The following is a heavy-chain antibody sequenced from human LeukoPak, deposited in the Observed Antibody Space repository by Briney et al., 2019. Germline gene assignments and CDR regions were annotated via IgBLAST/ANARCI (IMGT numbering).Heavy chain of an antibody. CDR1: GLTLSSYS. J-gene: IGHJ4*02. CDR3: ARDPNRLSDNGGDYLDY. V-gene: IGHV3-30*19. CDR2: ISYDGSHK. D-gene: IGHD2-21*01. Sequence: PGGSLRLSCAASGLTLSSYSMQWVRQAPGKGGEWVAVISYDGSHKYYAASLKSRFTISRHNSQNTVYLQMTTLTTEDTAIFYCARDPNRLSDNGGDYLDYWGQGTLVTVSS.